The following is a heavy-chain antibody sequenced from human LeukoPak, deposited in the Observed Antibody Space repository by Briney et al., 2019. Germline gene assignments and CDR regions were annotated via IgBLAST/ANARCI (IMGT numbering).Heavy chain of an antibody. CDR2: VNSDGSTT. V-gene: IGHV3-74*01. Sequence: GGSLRLSCPAAGFPLRFYWMQWDRQAPGKGLVWVSRVNSDGSTTNYADSVKGRFTTSRDNAENTLYMRMNSLRLEDTAVYYCATGYYSSSRFDSWGQGTLVTVSS. CDR1: GFPLRFYW. J-gene: IGHJ4*02. D-gene: IGHD6-13*01. CDR3: ATGYYSSSRFDS.